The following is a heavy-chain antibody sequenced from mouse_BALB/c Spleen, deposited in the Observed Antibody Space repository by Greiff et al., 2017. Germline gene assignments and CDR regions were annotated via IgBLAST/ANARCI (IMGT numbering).Heavy chain of an antibody. Sequence: QVQLQQSGAELMKPGASVKISCKATGYTFSSYWIEWVKQRPGHGLEWIGEILPGSGSTNYNEKFKGKATFTADTSSNTAYMQLSSLTSEDSAVYYCARTLYDYGFAYWGQGTLVTVSA. J-gene: IGHJ3*01. CDR1: GYTFSSYW. CDR2: ILPGSGST. V-gene: IGHV1-9*01. CDR3: ARTLYDYGFAY. D-gene: IGHD2-4*01.